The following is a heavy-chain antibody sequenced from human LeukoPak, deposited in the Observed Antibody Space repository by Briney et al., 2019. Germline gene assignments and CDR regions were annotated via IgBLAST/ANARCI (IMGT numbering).Heavy chain of an antibody. CDR1: GDSVSSNSAA. CDR2: SYYRSKWYN. CDR3: ARPWLGYSSSFGWVDY. D-gene: IGHD6-13*01. J-gene: IGHJ4*02. Sequence: SQTLSLTCAISGDSVSSNSAAWNWIRQSPSRGLEWLGRSYYRSKWYNDYAVSVKSRITINPDTSKNQFSLQLSSVTPEDTAVYYCARPWLGYSSSFGWVDYWGQGTLVTVSS. V-gene: IGHV6-1*01.